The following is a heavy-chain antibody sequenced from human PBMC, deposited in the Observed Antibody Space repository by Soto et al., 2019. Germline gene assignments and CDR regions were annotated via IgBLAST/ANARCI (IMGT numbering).Heavy chain of an antibody. D-gene: IGHD3-3*01. V-gene: IGHV4-59*01. CDR2: IYYSGST. CDR3: ARGAPPYYDFWSGYYSLPLFDS. J-gene: IGHJ5*01. CDR1: GGSISSYY. Sequence: SETLSLTCTVSGGSISSYYWSWIRQPPGKGLEWIGYIYYSGSTNYNPSLKSRVTISVDTSKNQFSLKLSSVTAADTAVYYCARGAPPYYDFWSGYYSLPLFDSWGQGSLVTVSS.